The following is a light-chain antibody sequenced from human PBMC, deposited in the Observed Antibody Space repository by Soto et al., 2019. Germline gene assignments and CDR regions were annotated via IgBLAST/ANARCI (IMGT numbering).Light chain of an antibody. CDR1: SSDVGGYNY. CDR3: RSHTSSSSIHYV. J-gene: IGLJ1*01. V-gene: IGLV2-14*01. CDR2: DVS. Sequence: QSVLTQPASVSGSPGQSITISCTGTSSDVGGYNYVSWYQQHPGKAPKLMIYDVSNRPSGVSNRFSGSKSGNTASLTISGLQAEDEADYSCRSHTSSSSIHYVLGTGTKVTDL.